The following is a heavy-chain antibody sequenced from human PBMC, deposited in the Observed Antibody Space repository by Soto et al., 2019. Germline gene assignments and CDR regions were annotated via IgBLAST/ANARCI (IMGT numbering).Heavy chain of an antibody. CDR2: ISGSGGST. J-gene: IGHJ6*02. V-gene: IGHV3-23*01. CDR3: AKNSIGIVVVVAAMDV. D-gene: IGHD2-15*01. CDR1: GFTFSSYA. Sequence: EVQLLESGGGLVQPGGSLRLSSAASGFTFSSYAMSWVRQAPGKGLEWVSAISGSGGSTYYADSVKGRFTISRDNSKNTLYLQMNSLRAEDTAVYYCAKNSIGIVVVVAAMDVWGQGTTVTVSS.